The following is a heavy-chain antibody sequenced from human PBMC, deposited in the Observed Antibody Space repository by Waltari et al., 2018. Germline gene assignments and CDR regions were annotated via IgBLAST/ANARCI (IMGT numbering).Heavy chain of an antibody. CDR3: SADRGNGLYFDY. D-gene: IGHD2-15*01. J-gene: IGHJ4*02. V-gene: IGHV4-4*02. CDR1: GASISSNFW. CDR2: IHHSWRT. Sequence: QVQLQESGPGLVMPSRTLSLTFAVPGASISSNFWLSWVRQSPGKGLEWIGEIHHSWRTCSTPSLKSRSTISVDKSNNQFSLNLSSVNDADTAVYYCSADRGNGLYFDYWGQGTLVTVSS.